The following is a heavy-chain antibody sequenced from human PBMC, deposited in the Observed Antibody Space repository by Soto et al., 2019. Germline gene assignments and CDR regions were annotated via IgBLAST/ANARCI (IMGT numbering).Heavy chain of an antibody. J-gene: IGHJ5*02. CDR2: FDPEDGET. V-gene: IGHV1-24*01. CDR3: ATVGNSLYNWFDP. D-gene: IGHD2-15*01. Sequence: GASVKVSCKVCGYTLSEISMPWVRQAPGKGLEWMGGFDPEDGETIYAQKFQGRVTMTEDTSTDTAYMELSSLRSEDTAVYYCATVGNSLYNWFDPWGQGTLVTVSS. CDR1: GYTLSEIS.